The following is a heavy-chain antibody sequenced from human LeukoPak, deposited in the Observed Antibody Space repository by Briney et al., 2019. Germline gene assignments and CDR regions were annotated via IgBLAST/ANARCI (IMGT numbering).Heavy chain of an antibody. CDR3: AKGRGTNSSPTLDS. D-gene: IGHD4-11*01. Sequence: PGGSLRLSCAASGLTFSNFAMSWVCQAPGKGMEWDSVISGGGDSTYYADSVNGRFTVSRDNTNNTLYLLMNSLTDDDTAVYYCAKGRGTNSSPTLDSWGQGTLVTVSS. CDR2: ISGGGDST. J-gene: IGHJ4*02. V-gene: IGHV3-23*01. CDR1: GLTFSNFA.